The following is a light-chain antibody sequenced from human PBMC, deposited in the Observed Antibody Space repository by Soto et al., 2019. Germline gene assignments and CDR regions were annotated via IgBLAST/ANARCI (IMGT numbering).Light chain of an antibody. J-gene: IGKJ5*01. CDR1: QSVSSY. CDR3: QQRSSWPT. CDR2: DAS. Sequence: EIVLTQSPATLSLSPGERATLSCRASQSVSSYLAWYQQKPGQAPRLLLYDASNRATGIPTRFSGSGSGTDFTLIISSLEPEDFAVYYCQQRSSWPTFGHGTRLEI. V-gene: IGKV3-11*01.